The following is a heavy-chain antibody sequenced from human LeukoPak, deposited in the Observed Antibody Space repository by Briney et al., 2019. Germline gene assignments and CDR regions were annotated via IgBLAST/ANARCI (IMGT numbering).Heavy chain of an antibody. CDR2: IWYDGTNK. Sequence: GGSLRLSCAASGFTFSDYGIHWVRQAPGKGLEWVAVIWYDGTNKYYGDSVKGRFTISRDNSKNTLYLQMNSLRAEDTAVYYCAKDRGSYSTTADSWGQGTVVTVSS. J-gene: IGHJ5*01. CDR1: GFTFSDYG. V-gene: IGHV3-33*06. CDR3: AKDRGSYSTTADS. D-gene: IGHD1-26*01.